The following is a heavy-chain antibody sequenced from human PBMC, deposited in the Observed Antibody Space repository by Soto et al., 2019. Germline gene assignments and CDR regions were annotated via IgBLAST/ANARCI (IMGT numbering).Heavy chain of an antibody. CDR3: AKDSTKAVAGTTWVGLYYYYGMDV. J-gene: IGHJ6*02. Sequence: ASVKVSCKASGYTFTGYYMHWVRQAPGQGLEWMGWINPNSGGTNYAQKFQGWVTMTRDTSISTAYMELSRLRSDDTAVYYCAKDSTKAVAGTTWVGLYYYYGMDVWGQGTTVTVSS. CDR2: INPNSGGT. V-gene: IGHV1-2*04. D-gene: IGHD6-19*01. CDR1: GYTFTGYY.